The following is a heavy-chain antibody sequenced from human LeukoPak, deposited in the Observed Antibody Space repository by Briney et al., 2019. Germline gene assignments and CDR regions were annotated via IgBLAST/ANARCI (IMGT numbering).Heavy chain of an antibody. J-gene: IGHJ4*02. V-gene: IGHV4-59*01. D-gene: IGHD6-19*01. CDR2: IYYSGST. CDR1: GGSISSYY. Sequence: SETLSLTCTVSGGSISSYYWSWIRQPPGEGLEWIGYIYYSGSTNYNPSLKSRVTISVDTSKNQFSLKLSSVTAADTAVYYCARGRIAVAPTTTLDYWGQGTLVTVSS. CDR3: ARGRIAVAPTTTLDY.